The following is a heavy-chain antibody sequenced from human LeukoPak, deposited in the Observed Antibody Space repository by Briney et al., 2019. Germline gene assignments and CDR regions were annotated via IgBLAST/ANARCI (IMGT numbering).Heavy chain of an antibody. CDR1: GGSISSSSYY. Sequence: SETLSLTCSVSGGSISSSSYYWGWIRQPPGRGLEWIGTFHYSGSTYYNPSLKSRVTISVNMSKNQFSLKLSSVTAADTAVYYCARGVVLRYSPPYIDYWGQGTLVTVSS. CDR2: FHYSGST. D-gene: IGHD3-9*01. CDR3: ARGVVLRYSPPYIDY. V-gene: IGHV4-39*07. J-gene: IGHJ4*02.